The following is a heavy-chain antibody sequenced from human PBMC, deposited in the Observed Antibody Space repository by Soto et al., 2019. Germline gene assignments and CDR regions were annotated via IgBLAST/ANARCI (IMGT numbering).Heavy chain of an antibody. J-gene: IGHJ6*02. CDR2: IIPIFGTA. CDR1: GGTFSSYA. V-gene: IGHV1-69*13. CDR3: ASSSLVSSYYFYYYGMDV. D-gene: IGHD2-21*01. Sequence: GASVKVSCKASGGTFSSYAISWVRQAPGQGLEWMGGIIPIFGTANYAQKFQGRVTITADESTSTAYMELSSLRSEDTAVYYCASSSLVSSYYFYYYGMDVWGQGTTVTVSS.